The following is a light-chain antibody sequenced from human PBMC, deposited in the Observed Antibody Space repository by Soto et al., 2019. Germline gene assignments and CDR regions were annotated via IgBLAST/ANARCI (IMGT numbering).Light chain of an antibody. J-gene: IGKJ1*01. CDR3: QQYNPYSPWT. V-gene: IGKV1-5*03. Sequence: DIQMTQSPSSLSASIGDRVTITCQASQNITNNLSWYQQKPGKAPKLLISKASSLQNGVPSRFSGSGSGTDFTLTISSLQPDDFATYYCQQYNPYSPWTFGQGTKVDIK. CDR2: KAS. CDR1: QNITNN.